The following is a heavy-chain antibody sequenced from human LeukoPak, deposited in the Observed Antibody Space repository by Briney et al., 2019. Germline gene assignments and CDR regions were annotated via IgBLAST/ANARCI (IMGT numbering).Heavy chain of an antibody. Sequence: GASVKVSCKASGYTFTGYYIHWVRQAPGQGLEWMGWINPNSGGTNYAQKFQGRVTMTRDTSICTAYMELSRLRSDDTAVYCCARVGIAVAGADYWGQGTLVTVSS. CDR2: INPNSGGT. V-gene: IGHV1-2*02. CDR3: ARVGIAVAGADY. J-gene: IGHJ4*02. D-gene: IGHD6-19*01. CDR1: GYTFTGYY.